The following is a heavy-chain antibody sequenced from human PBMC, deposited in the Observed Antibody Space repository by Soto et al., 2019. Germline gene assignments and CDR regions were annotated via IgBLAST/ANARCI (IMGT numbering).Heavy chain of an antibody. CDR3: ARDGVGHTTFFGYFDY. CDR2: IRYDGSNI. V-gene: IGHV3-33*01. CDR1: GFTFSGLG. J-gene: IGHJ4*02. D-gene: IGHD1-26*01. Sequence: QVQLVESGGGVVQPGRSLRLSCAASGFTFSGLGMHWVRQAPGKGLEWVAVIRYDGSNIYYADAVKGRFTISRDNSKDTLYLQMNSLRADDTVVYYCARDGVGHTTFFGYFDYRGQGTLVTVSS.